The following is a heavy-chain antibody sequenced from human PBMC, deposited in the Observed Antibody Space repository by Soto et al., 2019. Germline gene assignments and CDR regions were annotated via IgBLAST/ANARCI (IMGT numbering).Heavy chain of an antibody. CDR2: VNPSGGHT. D-gene: IGHD2-21*02. CDR3: SRGGHVVVVTAALDY. V-gene: IGHV1-46*01. CDR1: GDTFTDYD. Sequence: QVQLMQSGDEVKKPGASVKVSCKASGDTFTDYDIHWVRQAPGQGLEWMGTVNPSGGHTTYAQHFLGRVTMTRDTSTSTLYLELTSLTSDDTAIYYCSRGGHVVVVTAALDYWGQGTLVTVSS. J-gene: IGHJ4*02.